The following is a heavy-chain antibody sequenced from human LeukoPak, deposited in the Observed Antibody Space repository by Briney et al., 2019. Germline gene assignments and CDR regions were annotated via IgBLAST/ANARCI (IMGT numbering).Heavy chain of an antibody. D-gene: IGHD5-12*01. Sequence: SETLSLTCAVYGGXFSGYYCVWIRQPPGKGREWRGAMQHSGSANYSPSLKSRVTISVDTSKNQFSLKLSSVTAADTAVYYCARHLYSGYDSPTFDYWGQGTLVTVSS. CDR1: GGXFSGYY. V-gene: IGHV4-34*01. CDR3: ARHLYSGYDSPTFDY. J-gene: IGHJ4*02. CDR2: MQHSGSA.